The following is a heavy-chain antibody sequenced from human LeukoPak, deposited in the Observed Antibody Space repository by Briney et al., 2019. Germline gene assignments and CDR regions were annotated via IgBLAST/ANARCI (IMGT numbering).Heavy chain of an antibody. CDR3: SSRTIFGVVLDY. V-gene: IGHV4-31*03. CDR1: GGSISSGGYY. Sequence: SETLSLTCTVSGGSISSGGYYWSWIRQHPGKGLEWIGYIYYSGSTYYNPSLKSRVTISVDTSKNQFSLKLSSVTAADTAVYYWSSRTIFGVVLDYWGQGTLVTVSS. D-gene: IGHD3-3*01. CDR2: IYYSGST. J-gene: IGHJ4*02.